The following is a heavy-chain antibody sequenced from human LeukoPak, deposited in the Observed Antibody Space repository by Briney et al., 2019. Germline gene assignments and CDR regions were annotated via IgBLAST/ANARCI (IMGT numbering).Heavy chain of an antibody. D-gene: IGHD6-19*01. CDR2: IWYDGSNK. V-gene: IGHV3-33*01. J-gene: IGHJ4*02. Sequence: GRSLRLSCAASGFTFSSYGMHWVRQAPGKGLEWVAVIWYDGSNKYYADSVKGRFTVSRDNSKSTLYLQMNSLRAEDTAVYYCARPRYSSGWYYYYWGQGTLVTVSS. CDR1: GFTFSSYG. CDR3: ARPRYSSGWYYYY.